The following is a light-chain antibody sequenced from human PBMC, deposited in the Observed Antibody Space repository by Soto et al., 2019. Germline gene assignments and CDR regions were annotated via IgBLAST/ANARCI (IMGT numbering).Light chain of an antibody. J-gene: IGKJ2*01. Sequence: DIQMTQSPSSLCASVGDRVTITCQASQDIDNYLNWYQQKPGKAPKLLIYDASNLETGVPSRFSGSGSGTDFTFTISSLQPEDIATYYCQQYDNLPYTFGQGTKLEIK. V-gene: IGKV1-33*01. CDR3: QQYDNLPYT. CDR1: QDIDNY. CDR2: DAS.